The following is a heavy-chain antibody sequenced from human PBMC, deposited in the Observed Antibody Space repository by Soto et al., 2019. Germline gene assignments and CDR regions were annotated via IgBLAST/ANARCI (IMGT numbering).Heavy chain of an antibody. Sequence: ASVKVSCKASGYTFANYAIHWVRQAPGQRLEWMGWINAGNGNPKYSQKFQDRVTISRDTSATTAYMEMNSLRSEDTAVYYCARGSYYYEGSGYYPDYWGQGTLVTVSS. V-gene: IGHV1-3*01. D-gene: IGHD3-22*01. J-gene: IGHJ4*02. CDR3: ARGSYYYEGSGYYPDY. CDR2: INAGNGNP. CDR1: GYTFANYA.